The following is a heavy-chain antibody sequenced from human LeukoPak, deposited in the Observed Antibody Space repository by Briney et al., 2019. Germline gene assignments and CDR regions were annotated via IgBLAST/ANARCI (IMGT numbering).Heavy chain of an antibody. CDR2: ISGSGGST. V-gene: IGHV3-23*01. Sequence: GGSLRLSCAASGFTFSSYAMSWVRQAPGKGLEWVSAISGSGGSTYYAGSVKGRFTISRDNSKNTLYLQMNSLRAEDTAVYYCAKGTTIYWYFDLWGRGTLVTVSS. CDR3: AKGTTIYWYFDL. CDR1: GFTFSSYA. D-gene: IGHD5-12*01. J-gene: IGHJ2*01.